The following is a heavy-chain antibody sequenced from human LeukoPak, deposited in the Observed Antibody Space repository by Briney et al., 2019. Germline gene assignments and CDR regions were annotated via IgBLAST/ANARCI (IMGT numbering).Heavy chain of an antibody. D-gene: IGHD1-1*01. Sequence: GGSLRLSCSASGFSFSLYAMNWVRQAPGKGLEWVSSITTGSSYIYYADSVRGRFTVSIDSAKNSLYLQMNDLRDEDTAMYYCARVEATTARSYNYYYMDVWGKGTTVTVSS. CDR2: ITTGSSYI. J-gene: IGHJ6*03. CDR1: GFSFSLYA. CDR3: ARVEATTARSYNYYYMDV. V-gene: IGHV3-21*01.